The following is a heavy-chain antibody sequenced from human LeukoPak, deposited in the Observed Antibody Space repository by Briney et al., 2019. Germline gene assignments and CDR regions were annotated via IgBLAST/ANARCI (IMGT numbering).Heavy chain of an antibody. CDR2: TYYRSKWYN. Sequence: SQTLSLTCAISGDSVSSNSAAWIWIRPSPSRGLEWLGRTYYRSKWYNDYAVSVRSRITVNPDTSKNQFSLQLNSVTPEDTAVYYCARDYGDSPWYFDYWGQGTLVTVSS. V-gene: IGHV6-1*01. CDR1: GDSVSSNSAA. CDR3: ARDYGDSPWYFDY. J-gene: IGHJ4*02. D-gene: IGHD4-17*01.